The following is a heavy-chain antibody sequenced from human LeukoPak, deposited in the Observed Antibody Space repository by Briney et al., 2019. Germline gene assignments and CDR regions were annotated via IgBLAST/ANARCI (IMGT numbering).Heavy chain of an antibody. J-gene: IGHJ5*02. CDR2: IYHSGST. D-gene: IGHD2-15*01. CDR1: GGSISSGGYS. CDR3: ALTYCSGGSCFPFDP. V-gene: IGHV4-30-2*01. Sequence: PSQTLSLTCAVSGGSISSGGYSWSWIRQPPGKGLEWIGYIYHSGSTYYNPSLKSRVTLSVDRSKNQFSLKLSSVTAADTAVYSCALTYCSGGSCFPFDPWGQGTLVTVSS.